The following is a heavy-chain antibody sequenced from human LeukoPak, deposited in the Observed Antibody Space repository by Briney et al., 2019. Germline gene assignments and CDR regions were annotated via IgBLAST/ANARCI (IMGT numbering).Heavy chain of an antibody. Sequence: GGSLRLSCAASGFTFSSYAMSWVRQAPGKGLEWVSIIRGSGGSTYYADSVKGRFTISRDNSKNTLYLQMNSLRAEDTAVYYCARDAEPYYYDSSGYSDYWGQGTLVTVSS. D-gene: IGHD3-22*01. J-gene: IGHJ4*02. CDR3: ARDAEPYYYDSSGYSDY. V-gene: IGHV3-23*01. CDR2: IRGSGGST. CDR1: GFTFSSYA.